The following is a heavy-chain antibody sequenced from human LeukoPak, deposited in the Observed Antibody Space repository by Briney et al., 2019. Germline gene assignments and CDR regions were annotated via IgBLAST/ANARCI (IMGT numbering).Heavy chain of an antibody. CDR3: ANSANYGGNSGYFDY. CDR1: GGSISSSSYY. D-gene: IGHD4-23*01. J-gene: IGHJ4*02. Sequence: PSETLSLTCTVSGGSISSSSYYWGWIRQPPGKGLEWIGSIYYSGNTYYNPSLKSRVTISIDTSKNQFSLKLSSVTAADTAVYYRANSANYGGNSGYFDYWGQGTLVTVSS. V-gene: IGHV4-39*01. CDR2: IYYSGNT.